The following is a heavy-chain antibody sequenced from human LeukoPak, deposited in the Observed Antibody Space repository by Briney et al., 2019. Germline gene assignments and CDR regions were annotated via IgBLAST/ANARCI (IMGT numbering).Heavy chain of an antibody. D-gene: IGHD2-2*01. CDR1: GDSVSSNSAA. J-gene: IGHJ5*02. V-gene: IGHV6-1*01. CDR2: TYYRSKWYN. CDR3: ARDHGWWSSDNPVVVPANWFDP. Sequence: SQTLSLTCAISGDSVSSNSAAWNWIRQSPSKGLEWLGRTYYRSKWYNDYAVSVKSRITINPDTSKNQFSLQLNTVTPEDTAVYYCARDHGWWSSDNPVVVPANWFDPWGQGTLVTVSS.